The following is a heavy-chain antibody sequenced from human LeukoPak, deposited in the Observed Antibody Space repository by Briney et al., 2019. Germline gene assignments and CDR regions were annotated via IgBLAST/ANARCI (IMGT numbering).Heavy chain of an antibody. V-gene: IGHV4-59*01. CDR1: GGSISGYY. Sequence: SETLSLTCTVSGGSISGYYWSWIRQPPGKGLEWIGYIYYSGSTNYNSSLKSRVTISVDTSKNQFSLKLSSVTAADTAVYYCARQGGGNPLYYFDYWGQGTLVTVSS. J-gene: IGHJ4*02. D-gene: IGHD4-23*01. CDR3: ARQGGGNPLYYFDY. CDR2: IYYSGST.